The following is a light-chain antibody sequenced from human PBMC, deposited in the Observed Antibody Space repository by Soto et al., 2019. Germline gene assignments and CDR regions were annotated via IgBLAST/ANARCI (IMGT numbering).Light chain of an antibody. CDR1: SSDVGGFNY. V-gene: IGLV2-11*01. Sequence: QSALTQPRSVSESPGQSVTISCTGTSSDVGGFNYVSWYQQHPGKAPKLMIYDVSQRPSGVPDRFSGSKSGNTASLAISGLQAEDEADYYCCSYAGSYTFVFGGGTKLTVL. J-gene: IGLJ2*01. CDR3: CSYAGSYTFV. CDR2: DVS.